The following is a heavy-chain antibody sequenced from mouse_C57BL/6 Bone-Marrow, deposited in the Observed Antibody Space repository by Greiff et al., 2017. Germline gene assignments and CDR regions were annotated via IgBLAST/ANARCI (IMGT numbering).Heavy chain of an antibody. Sequence: EVQLQQSGPVLVKPGASVKMSCKASGYTFTDYFMNWVKKSNGKSLEWMGVINPNNGGTSNNQKFKGKATLTVDKSSSTAYIDLNSLTSEDAAVYYCAITDYFDYWGQGTTLTVSS. CDR3: AITDYFDY. V-gene: IGHV1-19*01. CDR1: GYTFTDYF. CDR2: INPNNGGT. J-gene: IGHJ2*01.